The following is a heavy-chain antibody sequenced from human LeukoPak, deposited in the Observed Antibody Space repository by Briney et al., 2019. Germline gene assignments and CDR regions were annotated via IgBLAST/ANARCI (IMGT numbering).Heavy chain of an antibody. Sequence: SETLSLTCTVSGGSISSYYWSWIRQPPGKGLEWIGYIYYSGSTNYNPSLKSRVTISVDRSKKQVSLKLSSVTAADTAVYYCARTRSDGYNYFYYYYMDVWGTGTTVTVSS. V-gene: IGHV4-59*12. J-gene: IGHJ6*03. CDR1: GGSISSYY. CDR2: IYYSGST. D-gene: IGHD5-24*01. CDR3: ARTRSDGYNYFYYYYMDV.